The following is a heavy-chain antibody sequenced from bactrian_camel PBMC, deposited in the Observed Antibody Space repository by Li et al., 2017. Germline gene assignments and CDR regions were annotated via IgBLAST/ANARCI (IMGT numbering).Heavy chain of an antibody. V-gene: IGHV3S68*01. CDR3: AAVDRGNYNY. Sequence: HVQLVESGGGSVQAGWSLRLSCAVSGDIQNNFFMAWFRQAPGKEREWLAAIGTIAGSTKYASSVKGRFTISLDNAKTTLYLQMNSLKPEDTAMYYWAAVDRGNYNYWGQGTQVTVS. J-gene: IGHJ4*01. CDR1: GDIQNNFF. CDR2: IGTIAGST.